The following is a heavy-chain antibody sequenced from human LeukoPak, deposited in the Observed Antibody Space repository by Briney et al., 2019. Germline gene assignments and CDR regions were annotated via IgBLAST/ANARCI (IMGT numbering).Heavy chain of an antibody. V-gene: IGHV4-39*01. J-gene: IGHJ4*02. D-gene: IGHD3-10*01. Sequence: SETLSLTCTVSGGSISSSSYYWGWIRQPPGKGLEWIGSIDYSGSTYYNPSLKSRVTISVETSKNQFSLKLSSVTAADTAVYYCARQGILWFGESSDYWGQGTLVTVSS. CDR2: IDYSGST. CDR1: GGSISSSSYY. CDR3: ARQGILWFGESSDY.